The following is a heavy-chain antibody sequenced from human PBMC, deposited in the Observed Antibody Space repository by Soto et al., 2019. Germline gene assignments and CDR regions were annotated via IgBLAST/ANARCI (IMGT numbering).Heavy chain of an antibody. D-gene: IGHD1-26*01. J-gene: IGHJ6*02. CDR2: IIPIFGTA. V-gene: IGHV1-69*13. CDR1: GGTFSSYA. CDR3: ASEAYRGGIHPYYGMDV. Sequence: SVKVSCKASGGTFSSYAISWVRQAPGQGLEWMGGIIPIFGTANYAQKFQGRVTITADESTSTAYMELSSLRSKDTAVYYCASEAYRGGIHPYYGMDVWGQGTTVTVSS.